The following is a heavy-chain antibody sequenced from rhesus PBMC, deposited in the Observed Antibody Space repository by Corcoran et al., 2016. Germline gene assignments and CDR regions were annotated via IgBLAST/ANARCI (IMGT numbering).Heavy chain of an antibody. D-gene: IGHD5-24*01. CDR1: GFTFSSYG. V-gene: IGHV3-54*02. CDR2: ISYEGGKK. CDR3: ARDLADTEGTVLDY. J-gene: IGHJ4*01. Sequence: EVQLVESGGGLVQPGGFLRLSCAASGFTFSSYGMHWVRQAPGKGREWVAVISYEGGKKYYADSVKDRFTISGDNSKNMQYLQMNNLKLEDTAVYYCARDLADTEGTVLDYWDQGVLVTVSS.